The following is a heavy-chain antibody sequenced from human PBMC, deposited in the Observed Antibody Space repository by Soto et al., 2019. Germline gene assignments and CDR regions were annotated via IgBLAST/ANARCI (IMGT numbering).Heavy chain of an antibody. D-gene: IGHD6-25*01. CDR2: IYHSGST. CDR1: GGSISSGGYS. V-gene: IGHV4-30-2*01. Sequence: PSETLSLTCAVSGGSISSGGYSWSWIRQPPGKGLEWIGYIYHSGSTYYNPSLKSRVTISVDRSKNQFSLKLSSVTAADTAVYYCARGLSGDYFDYWGQGTLVTVSS. J-gene: IGHJ4*02. CDR3: ARGLSGDYFDY.